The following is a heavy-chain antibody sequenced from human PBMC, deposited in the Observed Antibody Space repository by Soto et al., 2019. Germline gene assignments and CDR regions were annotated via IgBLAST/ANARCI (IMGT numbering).Heavy chain of an antibody. V-gene: IGHV1-18*01. Sequence: ASVKVSCKASDYIFTAYGISWVRQAPGQGLEWMGWVSPYSNITNYAQKFQGRVTMTTETSTSTVYMELRSLRSDDTAMYYCARNGERDLGLNYYFYYGMDVWGQGTSVTVSS. CDR1: DYIFTAYG. J-gene: IGHJ6*02. D-gene: IGHD3-10*01. CDR3: ARNGERDLGLNYYFYYGMDV. CDR2: VSPYSNIT.